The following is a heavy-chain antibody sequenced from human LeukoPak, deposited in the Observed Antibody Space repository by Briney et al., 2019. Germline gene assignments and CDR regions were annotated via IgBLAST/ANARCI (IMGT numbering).Heavy chain of an antibody. J-gene: IGHJ4*02. CDR1: GFTFGTYA. Sequence: GGSLRLSCAASGFTFGTYAMHWVRQAPGKGLEYVSAISSNGGTTYYANSVKGRFTISRDNSKNTLYLQMGSLRAEDMAVYYCARDQTSVVTSADYWGQGTLVTVSS. V-gene: IGHV3-64*01. CDR3: ARDQTSVVTSADY. D-gene: IGHD4-23*01. CDR2: ISSNGGTT.